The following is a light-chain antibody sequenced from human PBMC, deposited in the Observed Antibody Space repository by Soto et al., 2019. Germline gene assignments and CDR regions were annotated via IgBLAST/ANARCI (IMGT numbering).Light chain of an antibody. CDR3: SSYTTGNTLEV. V-gene: IGLV2-14*01. CDR2: DVT. J-gene: IGLJ1*01. Sequence: QSVLTQPASVSGSPGQSVTISCTGTSNDVGHYNYVSWYQQHPGKVPKLIIYDVTNRPSGISNRFSGSKSGNTASLTISGLQAEDEADYYCSSYTTGNTLEVFGTGTKLTVL. CDR1: SNDVGHYNY.